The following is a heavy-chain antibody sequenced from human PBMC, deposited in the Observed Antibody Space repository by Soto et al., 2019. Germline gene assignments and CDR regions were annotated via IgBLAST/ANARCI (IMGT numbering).Heavy chain of an antibody. J-gene: IGHJ4*02. CDR3: ARDVGEGGFEY. CDR2: IIPIFGTA. CDR1: GCTFSSYA. D-gene: IGHD3-10*01. V-gene: IGHV1-69*13. Sequence: SVKVSCKASGCTFSSYAISWVRQAPGQGLEWMGGIIPIFGTANYAQKFQGRVTITADESTSTAYMELSSLRSEDTAVYYCARDVGEGGFEYWGQGTLFNVSS.